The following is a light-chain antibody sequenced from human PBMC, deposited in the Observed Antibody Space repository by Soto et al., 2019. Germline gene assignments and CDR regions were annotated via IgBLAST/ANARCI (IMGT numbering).Light chain of an antibody. CDR2: EGS. J-gene: IGLJ2*01. V-gene: IGLV2-23*01. CDR3: SSYVGSVI. CDR1: SSDVGNYNL. Sequence: QSVLTQPASVSGSPGQSITISCTRTSSDVGNYNLVSWYQQHPGKAPKLMIYEGSKRPSGVSNRFSASKSGNTASLTISGLQAEDEADYYCSSYVGSVIFGGGNKLTVL.